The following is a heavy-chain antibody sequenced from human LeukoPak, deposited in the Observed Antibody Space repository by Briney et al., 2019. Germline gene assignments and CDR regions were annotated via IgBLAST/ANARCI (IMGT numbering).Heavy chain of an antibody. CDR2: ISSSSSYI. CDR1: GFTFSSYS. J-gene: IGHJ4*02. Sequence: GGSLRLSCAASGFTFSSYSMNWVRQAPEKGLEWVSSISSSSSYIYYADSVKGRFTISRDNAKNSLYLQMNSLRAEDTAVYYCARIAAAGTFDYWGQGTLVTVSS. D-gene: IGHD6-13*01. V-gene: IGHV3-21*01. CDR3: ARIAAAGTFDY.